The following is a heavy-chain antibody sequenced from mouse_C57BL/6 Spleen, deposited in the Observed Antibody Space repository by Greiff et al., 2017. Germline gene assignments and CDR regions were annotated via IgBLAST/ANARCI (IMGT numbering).Heavy chain of an antibody. CDR2: IYPRDGST. CDR1: GYTFTDHT. V-gene: IGHV1-78*01. D-gene: IGHD4-1*01. Sequence: LVESDAELVKPGASVKISCKVSGYTFTDHTIHWLKQRPEQGLEWIGYIYPRDGSTKYNETFKGKATLTADKSSSTAYMQLNSLTSEDSAVYFGARENLGRDRYCDVWGTGTTVTVSS. J-gene: IGHJ1*03. CDR3: ARENLGRDRYCDV.